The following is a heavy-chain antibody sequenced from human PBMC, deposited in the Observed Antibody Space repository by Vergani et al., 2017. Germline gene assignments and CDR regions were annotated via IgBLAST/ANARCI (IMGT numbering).Heavy chain of an antibody. CDR3: AKGSHWFGWFDP. Sequence: EVQLVESGGGLVQPGRSLRLSCAASGFTFDDYAMHWVRQAPGKGLEWVSGISWNSGSIGYADSVKGRFTISRDNAKNSLYLQRNSLRAEDTALYYCAKGSHWFGWFDPWGQGTLVTVSS. CDR2: ISWNSGSI. CDR1: GFTFDDYA. D-gene: IGHD3-9*01. J-gene: IGHJ5*02. V-gene: IGHV3-9*01.